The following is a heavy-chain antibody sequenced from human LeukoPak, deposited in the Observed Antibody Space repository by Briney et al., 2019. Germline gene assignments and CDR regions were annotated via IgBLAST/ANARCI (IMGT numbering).Heavy chain of an antibody. D-gene: IGHD2-2*01. CDR1: GGSISSSSYY. J-gene: IGHJ4*02. Sequence: PSETLSLTCTVPGGSISSSSYYWGWIRQPPGKGLEWIGSIYYSGSTYYNPSLKSRVTISVDTSKNQFSLKLSSVTAADTAVYYCARRLGYCSSTSCYELDYWGQGTLVTVSS. CDR3: ARRLGYCSSTSCYELDY. V-gene: IGHV4-39*01. CDR2: IYYSGST.